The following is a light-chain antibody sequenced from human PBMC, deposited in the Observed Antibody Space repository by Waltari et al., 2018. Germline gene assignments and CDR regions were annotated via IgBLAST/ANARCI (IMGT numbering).Light chain of an antibody. Sequence: DIVMTQSPDSLAVSLGESVTINCKSSQNILYRSNDKSYLAWYQRKPGQPPKLLFYWASTRESGVPDRFSGSGSGTDFTLTISSLQAEDVAVYYCQQYYTTPWTFGQGTKVEIK. CDR3: QQYYTTPWT. V-gene: IGKV4-1*01. CDR1: QNILYRSNDKSY. J-gene: IGKJ1*01. CDR2: WAS.